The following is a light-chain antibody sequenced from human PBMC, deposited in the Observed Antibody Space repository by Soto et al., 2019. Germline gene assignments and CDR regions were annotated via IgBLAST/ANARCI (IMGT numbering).Light chain of an antibody. V-gene: IGKV1-12*01. CDR1: QGVSAW. J-gene: IGKJ4*01. CDR2: TSS. CDR3: QQASTFPLT. Sequence: DIQMTQSPSSVSASVGDSVTITCRASQGVSAWVAWYQLKPGKAPKLLGYTSSSLQNGVPSRFRGGGSGTDFTLTISGLQPEDFATYFCQQASTFPLTFGGGTKVE.